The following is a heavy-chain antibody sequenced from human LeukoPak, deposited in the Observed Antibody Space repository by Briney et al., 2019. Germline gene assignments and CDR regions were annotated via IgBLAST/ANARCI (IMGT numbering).Heavy chain of an antibody. D-gene: IGHD6-19*01. CDR3: ATFVGTVSGTYTVPGGLLV. J-gene: IGHJ6*01. CDR1: EFEPTYFW. V-gene: IGHV3-7*01. CDR2: INRDGSER. Sequence: GGSLRLSCVALEFEPTYFWMTWVRRAPGKGLEWVANINRDGSERFYLDSVRGRFTISRDNAKNSLYLQMNSLRAEDTAVYYCATFVGTVSGTYTVPGGLLVWGKGTTVSDSS.